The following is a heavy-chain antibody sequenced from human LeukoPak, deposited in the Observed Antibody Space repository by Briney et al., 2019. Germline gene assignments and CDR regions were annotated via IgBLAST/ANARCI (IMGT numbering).Heavy chain of an antibody. D-gene: IGHD1-26*01. Sequence: PGGSLRLSCAASGFSFSTYAMNWVRQAPGKGLEWVSSITSSGGGTFYADSVKGRFTISRDNSKNTLYLQMNSLRAEDTAFYYCGKVENWETGYWGQGTLVTVSS. V-gene: IGHV3-23*01. J-gene: IGHJ4*02. CDR2: ITSSGGGT. CDR1: GFSFSTYA. CDR3: GKVENWETGY.